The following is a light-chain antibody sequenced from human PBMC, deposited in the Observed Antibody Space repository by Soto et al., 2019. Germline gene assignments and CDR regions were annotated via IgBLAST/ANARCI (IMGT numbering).Light chain of an antibody. J-gene: IGLJ2*01. CDR3: TSYTSSRTVL. CDR1: SSDVGNYDR. V-gene: IGLV2-18*02. CDR2: EVS. Sequence: QSVLTQPPSVSWSPGQSVTISCTGTSSDVGNYDRVSWYQQPPGTAPKLVIYEVSNRPSGVPDRFSGSKSGNTASLTISGLQTEDEGDYFCTSYTSSRTVLFGGGTKVTVL.